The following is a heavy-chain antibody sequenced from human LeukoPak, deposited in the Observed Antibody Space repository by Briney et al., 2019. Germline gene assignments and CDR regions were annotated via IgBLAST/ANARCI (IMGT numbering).Heavy chain of an antibody. J-gene: IGHJ4*02. Sequence: GGSLRLSCAASGFTFSSYGMHWVRQAPGKGLEWVAVIWYGGSNKYYADSVKGRFTISRDNSKNTLYLQMNSLRAEDTAVYYCARRPAGSYYNDWGQGTLVTVSS. CDR1: GFTFSSYG. CDR2: IWYGGSNK. V-gene: IGHV3-33*08. CDR3: ARRPAGSYYND. D-gene: IGHD3-10*01.